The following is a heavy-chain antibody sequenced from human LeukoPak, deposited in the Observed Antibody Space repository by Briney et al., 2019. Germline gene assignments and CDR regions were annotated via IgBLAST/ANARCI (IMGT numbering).Heavy chain of an antibody. D-gene: IGHD3-9*01. J-gene: IGHJ6*02. CDR3: ARGALRYFDWLPLAYYYYGMDV. CDR2: INPNSGGT. Sequence: GGSLRLSCAASGYTFTGYYMHWVRQAPGQGLEWMGWINPNSGGTNYAQKFQGWVTMTRDTSISTAYMELSRLRSDDTAVYYCARGALRYFDWLPLAYYYYGMDVWGQGTTVTVSS. CDR1: GYTFTGYY. V-gene: IGHV1-2*04.